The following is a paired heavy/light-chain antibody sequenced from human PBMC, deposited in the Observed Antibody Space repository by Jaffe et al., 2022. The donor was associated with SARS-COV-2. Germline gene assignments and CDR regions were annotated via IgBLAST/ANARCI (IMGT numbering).Light chain of an antibody. Sequence: QAGLTQPPSVSKGLRQTATLTCAGNSHNVGNQGAAWLQQHQGHPPKLLSYRNNNRPSGISERFSASRSGNTASLTITGLQPEDEADYYCSAWDSSLNARVFGGGTKLTVL. J-gene: IGLJ2*01. CDR2: RNN. V-gene: IGLV10-54*04. CDR3: SAWDSSLNARV. CDR1: SHNVGNQG.
Heavy chain of an antibody. Sequence: EVQLVESGGGLVQPGGSLRLSCAASGFTFNSYWMSWVRQTPGKGLEWVANINYDESAKSYVDSVKGRFTVSRDNAKNSVYLQMNSLRAEDTAVYYCARDTGYCTSSICYKGDDFDYWGQGTLVTVSS. V-gene: IGHV3-7*01. CDR1: GFTFNSYW. CDR3: ARDTGYCTSSICYKGDDFDY. CDR2: INYDESAK. D-gene: IGHD2-2*02. J-gene: IGHJ4*02.